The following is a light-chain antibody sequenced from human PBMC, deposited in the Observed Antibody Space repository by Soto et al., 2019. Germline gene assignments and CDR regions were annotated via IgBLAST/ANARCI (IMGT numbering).Light chain of an antibody. CDR1: QSISRW. CDR3: QQYNTYST. V-gene: IGKV1-5*01. J-gene: IGKJ5*01. CDR2: DAS. Sequence: DIEMTQSPSTLSASVGDRVTITCRASQSISRWLAWYQQKPGKAPKALIYDASSSKSGVPSRFSGNGSGTEFTLTIRSLQPDDFATYDCQQYNTYSTFGQGTRLEIK.